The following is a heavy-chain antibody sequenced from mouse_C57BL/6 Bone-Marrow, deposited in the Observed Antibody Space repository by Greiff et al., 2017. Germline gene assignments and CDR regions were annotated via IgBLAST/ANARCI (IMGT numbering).Heavy chain of an antibody. CDR2: IYPGSGST. CDR3: ARWRGAY. V-gene: IGHV1-55*01. J-gene: IGHJ2*01. Sequence: QVQLQQPGAELVQPGASVTMSCKASGYTFTSYWLPWVKQRPGQGLEWIGDIYPGSGSTNYNEQFTSKATLTVDTSSSTAYMQLSSLTSEDSAVYYCARWRGAYWGQGTTLTVSS. CDR1: GYTFTSYW.